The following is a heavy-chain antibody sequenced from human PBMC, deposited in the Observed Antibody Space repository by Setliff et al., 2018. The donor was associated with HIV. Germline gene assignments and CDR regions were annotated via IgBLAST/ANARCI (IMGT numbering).Heavy chain of an antibody. CDR1: GAPFSGFH. Sequence: SETLSLTCAVYGAPFSGFHWGWIRQPPGKGLEWIGEINHSGSTNYNPSLNSRVTISVDTSKNQFSLKVSSVTAADTAVYYCARVGTTVTTRETYKWFDPWGQGTLVTVSA. CDR3: ARVGTTVTTRETYKWFDP. CDR2: INHSGST. D-gene: IGHD4-17*01. V-gene: IGHV4-34*01. J-gene: IGHJ5*02.